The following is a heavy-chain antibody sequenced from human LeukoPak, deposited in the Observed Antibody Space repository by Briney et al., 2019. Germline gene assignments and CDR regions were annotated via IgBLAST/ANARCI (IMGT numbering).Heavy chain of an antibody. D-gene: IGHD1-26*01. CDR2: INGDGSIT. CDR3: VREVGAPGSFQH. CDR1: GFTLSTYS. Sequence: LSGGSLRLSCTVSGFTLSTYSLNWVRRAPGKGLVWVSRINGDGSITTLAESVKGRFSISRNNADKTLHLQMNSLRGEDTAVYHCVREVGAPGSFQHWGQGALVTVSS. V-gene: IGHV3-74*01. J-gene: IGHJ1*01.